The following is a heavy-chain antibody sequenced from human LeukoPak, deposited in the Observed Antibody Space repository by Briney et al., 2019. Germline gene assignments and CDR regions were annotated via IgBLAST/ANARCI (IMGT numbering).Heavy chain of an antibody. CDR1: GFTFSPYA. J-gene: IGHJ6*02. CDR3: AKMTGVKVPNDGMDV. V-gene: IGHV3-23*01. CDR2: ISGGIVTT. Sequence: GGSLRLTCAASGFTFSPYAMSWVRQAPGKGLEWVSAISGGIVTTYYADSVKGRFTISRDNSKHTLDLQMDSLRVEDTAIYFCAKMTGVKVPNDGMDVWGQGTTVTVSS. D-gene: IGHD3-9*01.